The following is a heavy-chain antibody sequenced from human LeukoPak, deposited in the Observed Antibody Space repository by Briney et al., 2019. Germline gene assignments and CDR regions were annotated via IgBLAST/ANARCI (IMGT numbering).Heavy chain of an antibody. V-gene: IGHV1-8*01. J-gene: IGHJ6*02. CDR3: ARVGRRYYYYGMDV. Sequence: ASVKVSCKASGYTFTSYDINWVRQAAGQGLEWMGWMNPNSGNTGYAQKFQGRVTMTRNTSISTAYMELSSLRSEDTAVYYCARVGRRYYYYGMDVWGQGTTVTVSS. CDR1: GYTFTSYD. CDR2: MNPNSGNT.